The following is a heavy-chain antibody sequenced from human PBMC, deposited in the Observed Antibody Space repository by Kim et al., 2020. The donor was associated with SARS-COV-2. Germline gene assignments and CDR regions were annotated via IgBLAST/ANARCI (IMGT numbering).Heavy chain of an antibody. CDR2: FDPEDGET. CDR1: GYTLTELS. Sequence: ASVKVSCKVSGYTLTELSMHWVRQAPGKGLEWMGGFDPEDGETIYAQKFQGRVTMTEDTSTDPAYMELSSLRSEDTAVYYCATLPRGYSGYPVDYWGQGTLVTASS. D-gene: IGHD5-12*01. V-gene: IGHV1-24*01. CDR3: ATLPRGYSGYPVDY. J-gene: IGHJ4*02.